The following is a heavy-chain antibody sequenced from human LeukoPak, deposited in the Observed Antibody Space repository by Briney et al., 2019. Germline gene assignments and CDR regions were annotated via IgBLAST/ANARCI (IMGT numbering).Heavy chain of an antibody. CDR1: GGTFSSYA. J-gene: IGHJ4*02. Sequence: SVKVSCEASGGTFSSYAISWVRQAPGQGLEWMGRIIPILGIANYAQKFQGRVTITADKSTSTAYMELSSLRSEDTAVYYCARGDGYNFASFDYWGQGTLVTVSS. CDR3: ARGDGYNFASFDY. CDR2: IIPILGIA. V-gene: IGHV1-69*04. D-gene: IGHD5-12*01.